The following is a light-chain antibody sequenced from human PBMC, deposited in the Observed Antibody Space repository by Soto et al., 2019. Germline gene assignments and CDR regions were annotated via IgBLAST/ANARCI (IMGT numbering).Light chain of an antibody. CDR2: EVT. CDR1: SSDVGGYNL. V-gene: IGLV2-23*02. CDR3: CSSPDSGTFWV. Sequence: QSALTQPASVSGSPGQSITISCTGTSSDVGGYNLVSWYQQHPGKAPKLMIYEVTKRPSGVSNRFSGSKSGNTASLTISGLQAEDEADYYCCSSPDSGTFWVFGGGTKLTVL. J-gene: IGLJ3*02.